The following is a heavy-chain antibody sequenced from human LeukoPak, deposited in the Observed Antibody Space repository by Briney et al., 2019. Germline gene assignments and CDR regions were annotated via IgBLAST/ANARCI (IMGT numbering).Heavy chain of an antibody. Sequence: PGGSLRLSCAASGFTFSSYAMSWVRQAPGKGLEWVAFIRYDGSNKYYADSVKGRFTISRDNSKNTVYLQMNSLRAEDTAVYYCAKDPTHFRVWDDYDNTRLNYWGQGTLVTVSS. J-gene: IGHJ4*02. V-gene: IGHV3-30*02. D-gene: IGHD3-22*01. CDR2: IRYDGSNK. CDR3: AKDPTHFRVWDDYDNTRLNY. CDR1: GFTFSSYA.